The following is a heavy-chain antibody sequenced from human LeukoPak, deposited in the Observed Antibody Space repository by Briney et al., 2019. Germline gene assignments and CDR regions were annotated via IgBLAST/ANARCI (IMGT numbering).Heavy chain of an antibody. CDR3: AKPFYSGYDSHFDY. Sequence: GGSLRLSCVASGFTFSNYAMSWVRQAPGKGLEWVSAISGSGDGTYSADSVKGRFTISRDNSKNTLYLQMNSLRAEDTAVYYCAKPFYSGYDSHFDYWGQGTLVTVSS. D-gene: IGHD5-12*01. CDR2: ISGSGDGT. V-gene: IGHV3-23*01. CDR1: GFTFSNYA. J-gene: IGHJ4*02.